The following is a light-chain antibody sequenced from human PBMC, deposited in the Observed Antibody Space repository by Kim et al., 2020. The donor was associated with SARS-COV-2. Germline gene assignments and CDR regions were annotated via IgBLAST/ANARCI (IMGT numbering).Light chain of an antibody. V-gene: IGKV3-20*01. CDR3: QQYGSYPWT. J-gene: IGKJ1*01. CDR2: GAS. CDR1: QSVSSNY. Sequence: EIVLTQSPGPLSLSPGERATLSCRGSQSVSSNYLAWYQQTPGQAPRLLIYGASSRATGVPDRFGGSGSGTDFTLTISRVEPEDFAVYHCQQYGSYPWTFGQGTKVDSK.